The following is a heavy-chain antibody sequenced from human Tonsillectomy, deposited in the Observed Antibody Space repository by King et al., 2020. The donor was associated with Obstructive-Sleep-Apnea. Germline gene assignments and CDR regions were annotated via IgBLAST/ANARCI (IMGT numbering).Heavy chain of an antibody. CDR3: ARGDTMDI. V-gene: IGHV4-31*03. CDR2: IYYSGTT. CDR1: GGSISNSGYF. J-gene: IGHJ6*02. Sequence: QLQESGPGLVKPSQNLSLTCTVSGGSISNSGYFCSWIRQHPGKGLECVECIYYSGTTYYSPSLKSRATISVDTPKNQYYLSLSSVTAADTAVYFCARGDTMDIWGQGTTVIVSS.